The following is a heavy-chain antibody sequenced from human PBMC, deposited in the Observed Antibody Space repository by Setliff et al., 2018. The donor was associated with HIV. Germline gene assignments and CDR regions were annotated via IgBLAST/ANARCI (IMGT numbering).Heavy chain of an antibody. CDR2: IYYSGST. V-gene: IGHV4-59*08. J-gene: IGHJ3*02. CDR3: AKTSVGATGLYAFDI. CDR1: GGSISSYY. D-gene: IGHD1-26*01. Sequence: TLSLTCTVSGGSISSYYWSWIRQPPGKGLEWIGYIYYSGSTNYNPSLKSRVTISADTSNNQFSLRLTSMTAADTAVYYCAKTSVGATGLYAFDIWGQGTMVTVSS.